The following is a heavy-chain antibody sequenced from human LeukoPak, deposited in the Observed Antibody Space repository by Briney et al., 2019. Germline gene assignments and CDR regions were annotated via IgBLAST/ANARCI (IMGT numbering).Heavy chain of an antibody. CDR3: AREERAAATPPHFAY. Sequence: GGSLRLSCAASGFTFSGYWMTWVRQAPGKGLEWVANIKQDGSEKYYVDSMKGRFTISRDNAKNSLYLQMNSLRAEDTAVYYCAREERAAATPPHFAYWGQGTLVTVSS. V-gene: IGHV3-7*01. CDR2: IKQDGSEK. J-gene: IGHJ4*02. D-gene: IGHD6-13*01. CDR1: GFTFSGYW.